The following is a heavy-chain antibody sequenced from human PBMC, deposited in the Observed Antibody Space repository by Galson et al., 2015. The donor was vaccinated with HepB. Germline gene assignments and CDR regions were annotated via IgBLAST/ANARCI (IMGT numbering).Heavy chain of an antibody. V-gene: IGHV1-2*06. Sequence: SVKVSCKASGYTFTGYYMHWVRQAPGQGLEWMGRINPNSGGTNYAQKFQGRVTMTRDTSISTAYMELSRLRSDDTAVYYCAREYYYGSGRGGAFDIWGQGTMVTVSS. CDR2: INPNSGGT. D-gene: IGHD3-10*01. CDR3: AREYYYGSGRGGAFDI. CDR1: GYTFTGYY. J-gene: IGHJ3*02.